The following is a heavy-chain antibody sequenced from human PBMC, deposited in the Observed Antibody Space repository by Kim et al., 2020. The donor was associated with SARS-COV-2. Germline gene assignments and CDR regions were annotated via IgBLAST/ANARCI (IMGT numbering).Heavy chain of an antibody. V-gene: IGHV2-5*02. CDR2: FYWEGDT. CDR3: AHRRTPADGDFFHP. CDR1: GVSLSPSRVG. Sequence: SGPTLVKPTQTLTLTCAFSGVSLSPSRVGMGWFRQPPGKALEWLAIFYWEGDTFYTPSLRNRLTITRDTSKNQVVLRMTDMDPMDTGTYYCAHRRTPADGDFFHPWGQGTLVTVSS. J-gene: IGHJ5*02. D-gene: IGHD3-10*01.